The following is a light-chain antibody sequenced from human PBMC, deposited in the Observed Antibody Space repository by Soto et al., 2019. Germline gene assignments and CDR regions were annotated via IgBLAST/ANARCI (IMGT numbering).Light chain of an antibody. J-gene: IGKJ5*01. Sequence: VICMNQSPYLLSASTGYRVTLRCRMSQVISTSLAWYQVKPGKANKILIYAASTLESGVTSRFSATVSGTEFSLTITSLQPEDFATYYCKKLFDSQINFGKGTRLEIK. V-gene: IGKV1D-8*01. CDR3: KKLFDSQIN. CDR2: AAS. CDR1: QVISTS.